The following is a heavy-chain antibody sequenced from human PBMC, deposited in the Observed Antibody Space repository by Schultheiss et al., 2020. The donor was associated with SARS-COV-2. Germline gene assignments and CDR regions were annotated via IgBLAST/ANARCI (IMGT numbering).Heavy chain of an antibody. CDR3: AKDLWFWAAADY. Sequence: GGSLRLSCAASGFSVSGNAMVWVRQAPGKGLEWVSGIGSDEHTHYSDSVRGRFTISRDNSRNTIYLQMNSLRAEDSAVYYCAKDLWFWAAADYWGQGTLVTVSS. V-gene: IGHV3-23*01. J-gene: IGHJ4*02. CDR1: GFSVSGNA. D-gene: IGHD2-21*01. CDR2: IGSDEHT.